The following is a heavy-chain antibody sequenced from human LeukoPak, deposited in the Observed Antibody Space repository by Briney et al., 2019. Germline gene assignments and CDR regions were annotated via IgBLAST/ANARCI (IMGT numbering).Heavy chain of an antibody. V-gene: IGHV4-34*01. D-gene: IGHD3-9*01. J-gene: IGHJ4*02. Sequence: PSETLSLTCAAYGGSFSGYYWSWLRQPPGKGLEWIGEINHSGSTNYNPSLKSRVTISVDTSKNQFSLKLSSVTAADTAVYYCARGRTYYDILTGYPKTYFDYWGQGTLVTVSS. CDR2: INHSGST. CDR1: GGSFSGYY. CDR3: ARGRTYYDILTGYPKTYFDY.